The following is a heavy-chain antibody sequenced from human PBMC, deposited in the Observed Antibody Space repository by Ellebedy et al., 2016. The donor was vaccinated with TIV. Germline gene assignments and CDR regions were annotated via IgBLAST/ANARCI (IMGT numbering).Heavy chain of an antibody. V-gene: IGHV1-2*02. J-gene: IGHJ4*02. CDR1: GYTFTGYY. Sequence: AASVKVSCKTSGYTFTGYYIHWVRQAPGQGLEWMGWINPNTAVTNFAQKFQGRVTMTRDTSISTAYMELSRLRSADTAVYYCARETGQSYYYSGGSFAHDYWGQGTLVTVSS. D-gene: IGHD3-10*01. CDR2: INPNTAVT. CDR3: ARETGQSYYYSGGSFAHDY.